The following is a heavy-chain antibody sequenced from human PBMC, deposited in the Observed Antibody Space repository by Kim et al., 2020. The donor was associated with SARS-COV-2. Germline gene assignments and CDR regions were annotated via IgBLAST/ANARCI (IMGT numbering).Heavy chain of an antibody. Sequence: VKGRFTISRDNSKNTLYLQMNSLRAEDTAVYYFVRGHSYCDSVGWYFDLWGRGTLVTVSS. J-gene: IGHJ2*01. D-gene: IGHD4-17*01. CDR3: VRGHSYCDSVGWYFDL. V-gene: IGHV3-66*01.